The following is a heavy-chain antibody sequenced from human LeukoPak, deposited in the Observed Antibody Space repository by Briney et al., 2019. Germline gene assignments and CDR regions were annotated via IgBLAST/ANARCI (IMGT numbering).Heavy chain of an antibody. J-gene: IGHJ4*02. V-gene: IGHV4-34*01. D-gene: IGHD3-3*01. CDR3: ARGNFDFWSGYQFDY. CDR2: INHSGST. Sequence: SETLSLTCAVYGGSFSGYYWSWIRQPPGKGLEWIGEINHSGSTNYNPSLKSRVTISVDTSKNQFSLKLSSVTAADTAVYYRARGNFDFWSGYQFDYWGQGTLVTVSS. CDR1: GGSFSGYY.